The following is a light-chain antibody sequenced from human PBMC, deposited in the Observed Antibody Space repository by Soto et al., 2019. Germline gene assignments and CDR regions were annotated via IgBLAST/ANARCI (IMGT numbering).Light chain of an antibody. J-gene: IGLJ3*02. CDR3: ATWDDDVSGPV. CDR2: EDT. V-gene: IGLV2-14*02. CDR1: SSDVGSYNL. Sequence: QSALTQPASVSGSPGQSITISCTGTSSDVGSYNLVSWYQQHPDKAPQLMIYEDTKRPSGVSDRFFGSKSGSTASLAISGLRSEDEADYYCATWDDDVSGPVFGGGTKLTVL.